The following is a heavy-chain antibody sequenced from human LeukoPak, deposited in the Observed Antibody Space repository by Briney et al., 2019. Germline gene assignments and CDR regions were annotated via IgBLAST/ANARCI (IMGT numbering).Heavy chain of an antibody. CDR3: ARGVPGTSAGTYYGMDI. V-gene: IGHV3-33*01. D-gene: IGHD4-23*01. Sequence: TGGSLRLACAASGFTFSSYGMHWVRQAPGKGLEWVAVIWYDGSNKYYADSVKGRFTISRDNSKNTLYLQMNSLRAEDTAVYYCARGVPGTSAGTYYGMDIWGQGTTVTVSS. J-gene: IGHJ6*02. CDR1: GFTFSSYG. CDR2: IWYDGSNK.